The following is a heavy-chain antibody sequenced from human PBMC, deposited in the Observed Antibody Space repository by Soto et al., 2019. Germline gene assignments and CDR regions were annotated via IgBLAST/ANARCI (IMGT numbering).Heavy chain of an antibody. CDR1: GGTFSSYA. D-gene: IGHD2-2*01. Sequence: QVQLVQSGAEVTKPGSSVKVSCKASGGTFSSYAISWVRQAPGRGLEWMGGIIPISGTANYAQKFQGRVTITADESTSTAYMELSSLRSEDTAVYYCARSQGSSTSLEIYYYYYYGMDVWGQGTTVTVSS. J-gene: IGHJ6*02. CDR3: ARSQGSSTSLEIYYYYYYGMDV. V-gene: IGHV1-69*01. CDR2: IIPISGTA.